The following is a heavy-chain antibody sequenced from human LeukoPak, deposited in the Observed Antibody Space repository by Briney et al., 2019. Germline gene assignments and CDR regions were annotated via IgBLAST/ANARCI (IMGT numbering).Heavy chain of an antibody. CDR2: IKPDGSAQ. Sequence: QSGGSLRLSCAASGFTFSNYWMTWVRQAPGKGLEWVANIKPDGSAQYYADSVRGRFTISRDSAKNSVFLQMNSLRAEDTAVYHCARPYGIGWSGLEHWGRGTQVTVSS. CDR3: ARPYGIGWSGLEH. V-gene: IGHV3-7*01. J-gene: IGHJ4*02. D-gene: IGHD6-19*01. CDR1: GFTFSNYW.